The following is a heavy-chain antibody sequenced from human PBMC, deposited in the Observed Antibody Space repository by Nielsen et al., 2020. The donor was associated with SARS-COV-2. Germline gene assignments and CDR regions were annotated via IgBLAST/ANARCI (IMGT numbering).Heavy chain of an antibody. D-gene: IGHD2-21*02. V-gene: IGHV3-30*19. J-gene: IGHJ3*01. CDR2: ISYDGSNK. CDR3: ARDNGGYFGH. CDR1: GFTFSSYG. Sequence: GESLKISCAASGFTFSSYGMHWVRQAPGKGLEWVAVISYDGSNKYYADSVKGRFTISRDNSKNTLYLQMNSLRAEDTAVYYCARDNGGYFGHWGQGTMVTVSS.